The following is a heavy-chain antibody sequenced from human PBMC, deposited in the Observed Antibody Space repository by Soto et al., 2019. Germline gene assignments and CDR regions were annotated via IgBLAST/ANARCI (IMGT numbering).Heavy chain of an antibody. CDR1: GGSISSGGYY. CDR2: IYYSGST. Sequence: SETLSLTCTVSGGSISSGGYYWSWIRQHPGKGLEWIGYIYYSGSTYYNPSLKSRVTISVDTSKNQFSLKLSSVTAADTAVYYCARAVGPGYDSSGSYFRSYYFDFWGQGTLVTVSS. V-gene: IGHV4-31*03. CDR3: ARAVGPGYDSSGSYFRSYYFDF. D-gene: IGHD3-22*01. J-gene: IGHJ4*02.